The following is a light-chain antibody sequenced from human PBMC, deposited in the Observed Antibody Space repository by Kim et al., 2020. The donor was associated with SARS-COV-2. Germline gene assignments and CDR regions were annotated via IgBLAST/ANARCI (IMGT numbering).Light chain of an antibody. CDR2: GAS. J-gene: IGKJ5*01. CDR1: QSVSNN. CDR3: QHYNNWPS. V-gene: IGKV3-15*01. Sequence: VSPGERATLSCRASQSVSNNLAWYQHKPGQAPRLLIYGASTRATGIPARFSGSGSGTEFTLTIGSLQSEDFAVYYCQHYNNWPSFGQGTRLEIK.